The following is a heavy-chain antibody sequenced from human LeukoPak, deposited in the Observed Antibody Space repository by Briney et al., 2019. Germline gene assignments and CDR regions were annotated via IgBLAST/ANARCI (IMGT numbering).Heavy chain of an antibody. V-gene: IGHV5-51*01. J-gene: IGHJ4*02. D-gene: IGHD6-6*01. Sequence: GESLKISCKGSGYSFTNYWIGWVRQMPGKGLEWMGIIYPSDSDTKYSPSFQGQVIISADKSINTAYLQWSSLKASDTAMYYCARQTGLAAPVVTFWGQGTLVTVSS. CDR3: ARQTGLAAPVVTF. CDR1: GYSFTNYW. CDR2: IYPSDSDT.